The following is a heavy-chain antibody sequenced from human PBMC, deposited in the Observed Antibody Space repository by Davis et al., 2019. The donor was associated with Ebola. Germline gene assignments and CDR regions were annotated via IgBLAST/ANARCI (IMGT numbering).Heavy chain of an antibody. Sequence: AASVKVSCKASGGTFSSYAISWVRQAPGQGLEWMGGIIPIFGTANYAQKFQGRVTITADKSTSTAYMELSSLRSEDTAVYYCARDKTAVAGTGGFDPWGQGTLVTVSS. CDR2: IIPIFGTA. CDR1: GGTFSSYA. D-gene: IGHD6-19*01. CDR3: ARDKTAVAGTGGFDP. V-gene: IGHV1-69*06. J-gene: IGHJ5*02.